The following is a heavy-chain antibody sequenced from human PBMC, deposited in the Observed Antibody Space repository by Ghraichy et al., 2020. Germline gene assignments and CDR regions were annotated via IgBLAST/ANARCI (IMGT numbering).Heavy chain of an antibody. Sequence: VGSLRLSCGASGFTFKNYWMHWVRQAPGKGLMWVSRIDTDGTGTSYADSVKGRFTISRDNAKNTVYLEMNNLRAEDTAVYYCGSVFEYWGLGTLVTVSS. CDR1: GFTFKNYW. CDR3: GSVFEY. J-gene: IGHJ4*02. CDR2: IDTDGTGT. V-gene: IGHV3-74*01.